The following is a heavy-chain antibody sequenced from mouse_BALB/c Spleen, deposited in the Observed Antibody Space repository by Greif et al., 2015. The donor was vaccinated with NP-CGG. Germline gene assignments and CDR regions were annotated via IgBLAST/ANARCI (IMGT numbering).Heavy chain of an antibody. Sequence: EVQGVESGAELVKPGASVKLSCTASGFNIKDTYMHWVKQRPEQGLEWIGRIDPANGNTKYDPKFQGKATITADTSSNTAYLQLSSLTSEDTAVYYCASYDYYAMDYWGQGTSVTVSS. CDR1: GFNIKDTY. V-gene: IGHV14-3*02. D-gene: IGHD6-5*01. CDR3: ASYDYYAMDY. CDR2: IDPANGNT. J-gene: IGHJ4*01.